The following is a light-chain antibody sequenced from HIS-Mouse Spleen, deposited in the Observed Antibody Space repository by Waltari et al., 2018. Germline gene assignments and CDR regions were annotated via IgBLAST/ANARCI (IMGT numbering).Light chain of an antibody. Sequence: TQSPGTLSLSPGERATLSCRASQSISSWLAWYQQKPGKAPKLLIYKASSLESGVPSRFSGSGSWTEFTLTISSLQPDDFATYYCQQYNSYWTFGQGTKVEIK. CDR2: KAS. CDR1: QSISSW. CDR3: QQYNSYWT. J-gene: IGKJ1*01. V-gene: IGKV1-5*03.